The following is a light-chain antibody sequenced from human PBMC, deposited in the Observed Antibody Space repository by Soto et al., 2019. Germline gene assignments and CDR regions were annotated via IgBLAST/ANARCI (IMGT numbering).Light chain of an antibody. V-gene: IGKV3-20*01. CDR3: QQSET. CDR1: QSVSSSY. CDR2: RAS. Sequence: EIVLTQSPGTLSLSPGERATLSCRASQSVSSSYLAWYQQKPGQAPKVLIYRASSRATGIPDRFSGSGSGTDFTLTISRLEPEDFAVYYCQQSETFGQGTKV. J-gene: IGKJ1*01.